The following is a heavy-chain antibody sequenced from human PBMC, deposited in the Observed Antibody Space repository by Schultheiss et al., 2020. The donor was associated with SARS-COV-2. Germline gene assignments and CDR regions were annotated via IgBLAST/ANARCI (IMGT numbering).Heavy chain of an antibody. CDR1: GFTFDDYT. J-gene: IGHJ4*02. D-gene: IGHD4-17*01. CDR2: ISWDGGST. CDR3: ARVSTVTTSV. Sequence: GESLKISCAASGFTFDDYTMHWVRQAPGKGLEWVSLISWDGGSTYYADSVKGRFTISRDNSKNTLYLQMNSLRAEDTAVYYCARVSTVTTSVWGQGTLVTVSS. V-gene: IGHV3-43*01.